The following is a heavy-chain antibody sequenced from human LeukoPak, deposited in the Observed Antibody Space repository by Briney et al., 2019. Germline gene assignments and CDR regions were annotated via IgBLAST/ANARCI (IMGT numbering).Heavy chain of an antibody. J-gene: IGHJ4*02. CDR3: ARVGSYCFEY. V-gene: IGHV4-59*01. CDR2: IDYSGAT. D-gene: IGHD3-10*01. Sequence: GSLRLSCGASGFTFSSSAMCWVRQPPGKGLEWIGYIDYSGATNYNPSLKSRVTMSVDTSKHQFSLELSSVTAADTAVYYCARVGSYCFEYWGQGALVTVS. CDR1: GFTFSSSA.